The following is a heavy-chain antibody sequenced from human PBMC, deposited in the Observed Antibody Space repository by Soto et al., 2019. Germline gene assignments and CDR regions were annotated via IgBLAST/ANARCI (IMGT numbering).Heavy chain of an antibody. Sequence: AASVKVSCKASGYTFSGDYIHLVRQAPGQGLEWMGWISAYNGNTNYAQKLQGRVTMTTDTSTSTAYMELRSLRAEDTAVYYCARDYYRFNSGYGFSMDVWGQGTTVTVS. D-gene: IGHD5-12*01. J-gene: IGHJ6*02. CDR2: ISAYNGNT. CDR3: ARDYYRFNSGYGFSMDV. CDR1: GYTFSGDY. V-gene: IGHV1-18*04.